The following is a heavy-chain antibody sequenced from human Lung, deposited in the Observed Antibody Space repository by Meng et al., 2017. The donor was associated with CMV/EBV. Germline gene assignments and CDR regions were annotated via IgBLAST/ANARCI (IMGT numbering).Heavy chain of an antibody. Sequence: QVEMQDLGPGLVEPSKNLSLALNGSGGYISSGCVYWCWIRQYPGKGLAWIGYSYYSGRTSDHAMIMSQVAISIVTSKNQFSLKLNSVTAAYMAVYFCARTNSDVYNWFDPWGQGTLVTVSS. J-gene: IGHJ5*02. CDR2: SYYSGRT. CDR1: GGYISSGCVY. V-gene: IGHV4-31*01. D-gene: IGHD4-23*01. CDR3: ARTNSDVYNWFDP.